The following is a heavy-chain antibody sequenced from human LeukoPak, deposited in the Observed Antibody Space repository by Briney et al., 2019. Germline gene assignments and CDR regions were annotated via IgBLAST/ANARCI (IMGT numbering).Heavy chain of an antibody. CDR1: GDTFSNHP. CDR2: MNPNSGNT. V-gene: IGHV1-8*02. J-gene: IGHJ4*02. D-gene: IGHD6-6*01. CDR3: ARFEYSSSFDY. Sequence: GASVKVSCKASGDTFSNHPINWVRQATGQGLEWMGWMNPNSGNTGYAQKFQGRVTMTRNTSISTAYMELSSLRSEDTAVYYCARFEYSSSFDYWGQGTLVTVSS.